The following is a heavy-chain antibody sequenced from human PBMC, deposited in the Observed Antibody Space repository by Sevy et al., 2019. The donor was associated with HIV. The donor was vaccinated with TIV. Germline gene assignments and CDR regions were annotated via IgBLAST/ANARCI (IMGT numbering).Heavy chain of an antibody. CDR3: ARNTAAAGAGGFDY. V-gene: IGHV3-30*02. CDR2: IQYDGNDK. D-gene: IGHD6-13*01. Sequence: GGSLRLSCAASRFIFNDYGMHWVRQAPGKGLEWVAIIQYDGNDKYYADSMRGRFTISRDNSNNMLLLQLNSLRSEDTAMYYCARNTAAAGAGGFDYWGQGTLVTVSS. CDR1: RFIFNDYG. J-gene: IGHJ4*02.